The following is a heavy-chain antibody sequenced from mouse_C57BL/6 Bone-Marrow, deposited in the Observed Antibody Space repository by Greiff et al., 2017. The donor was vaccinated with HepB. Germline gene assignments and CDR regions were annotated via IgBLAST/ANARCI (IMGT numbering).Heavy chain of an antibody. V-gene: IGHV1-69*01. CDR1: GYTFTSYW. D-gene: IGHD1-1*01. CDR2: IDPSDSYT. CDR3: ARSYYYGSSYAMDY. J-gene: IGHJ4*01. Sequence: QVQLQQPGAELVMPGASVKLSCKASGYTFTSYWMHWVKQRPGQGLEWIGEIDPSDSYTNYNQKFKGKSTLTVDKSSSTAYMQLRSLTSEDSAVYYCARSYYYGSSYAMDYWGQGTSVTVSS.